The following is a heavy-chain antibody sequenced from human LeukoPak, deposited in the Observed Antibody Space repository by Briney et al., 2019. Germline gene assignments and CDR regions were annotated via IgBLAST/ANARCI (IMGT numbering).Heavy chain of an antibody. J-gene: IGHJ4*02. CDR3: ARYVVVTAKYYFDY. V-gene: IGHV4-39*01. CDR2: IYYSGTT. D-gene: IGHD2-21*02. CDR1: GDSIASSGYY. Sequence: PSETLSLTCTVSGDSIASSGYYWSWVRQPPGKGLECIATIYYSGTTYYNAPLKSRVTISVDTSKNQFSLKLSSVTAADTAVYYCARYVVVTAKYYFDYWGQGTLVTVSS.